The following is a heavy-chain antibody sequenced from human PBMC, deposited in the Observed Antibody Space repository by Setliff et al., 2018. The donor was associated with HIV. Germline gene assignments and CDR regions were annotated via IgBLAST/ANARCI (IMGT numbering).Heavy chain of an antibody. Sequence: GGSLRLSCAVSGFPFSISPMNWVRLPPGKGPVWLSRINAAGGNTNYVGSVKGRFTISRDNAGSTVYLQMSSLRAEDTAVYYCATDPADGSSYWGQGTLVTVSS. J-gene: IGHJ4*02. CDR3: ATDPADGSSY. V-gene: IGHV3-74*01. CDR2: INAAGGNT. D-gene: IGHD3-10*01. CDR1: GFPFSISP.